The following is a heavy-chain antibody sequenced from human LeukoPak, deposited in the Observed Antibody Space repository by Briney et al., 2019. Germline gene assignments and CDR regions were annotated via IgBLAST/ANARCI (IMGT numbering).Heavy chain of an antibody. CDR1: GGTFSSYA. D-gene: IGHD4-17*01. Sequence: SVTVSCKASGGTFSSYAISWVRQAPGQGLEWMGGIIPIFGTANYAQKLQGRVTMTTDTSTSTAYMELRSLRSDDTAVYFCAGGGTYGDSFRFFDYWGQGTLVTVSS. CDR3: AGGGTYGDSFRFFDY. CDR2: IIPIFGTA. J-gene: IGHJ4*02. V-gene: IGHV1-69*05.